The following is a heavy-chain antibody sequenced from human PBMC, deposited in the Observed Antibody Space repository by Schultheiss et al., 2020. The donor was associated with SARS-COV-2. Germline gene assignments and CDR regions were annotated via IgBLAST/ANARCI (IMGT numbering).Heavy chain of an antibody. Sequence: SETLSLTCTVSRGSISSSSYYWGWIRQPPGKGLEWIGYIYYSGSTNYNPSLKSRVTISVDTSKNQFSLKLSSVTAADTAVYYCARGGQGQLVRWRGYYYMDVWGKGTTVTVSS. CDR2: IYYSGST. V-gene: IGHV4-61*05. CDR3: ARGGQGQLVRWRGYYYMDV. D-gene: IGHD6-6*01. CDR1: RGSISSSSYY. J-gene: IGHJ6*03.